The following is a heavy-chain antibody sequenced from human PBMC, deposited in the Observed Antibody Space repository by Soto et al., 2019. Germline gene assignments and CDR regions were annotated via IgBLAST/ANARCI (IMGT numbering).Heavy chain of an antibody. CDR2: IDPSDSYT. CDR1: GYSFTSYW. V-gene: IGHV5-10-1*01. CDR3: ARDGEQWPGGDYYYGMDV. D-gene: IGHD2-8*01. Sequence: GEALKISCKGSGYSFTSYWISWVRQMPGKGLEWMGRIDPSDSYTKYSPSFQGHVTISADKSISTAYLQWSSLKASDTAMYYCARDGEQWPGGDYYYGMDVWGQATKVTVA. J-gene: IGHJ6*02.